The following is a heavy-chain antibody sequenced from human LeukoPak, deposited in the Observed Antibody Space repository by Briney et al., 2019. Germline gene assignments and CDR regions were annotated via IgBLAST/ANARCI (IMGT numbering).Heavy chain of an antibody. J-gene: IGHJ4*02. CDR2: ISGIGGTT. Sequence: GGSRRLSCEASGFTFSSYAMRWVRQAPGKGLEWGSVISGIGGTTSYADSVKGRFTISRDNSKTTLFLQMNSLRAEDTAAYYSARLAGGIAAAGGVDYWGQGTLVTVSS. CDR3: ARLAGGIAAAGGVDY. CDR1: GFTFSSYA. V-gene: IGHV3-23*01. D-gene: IGHD6-13*01.